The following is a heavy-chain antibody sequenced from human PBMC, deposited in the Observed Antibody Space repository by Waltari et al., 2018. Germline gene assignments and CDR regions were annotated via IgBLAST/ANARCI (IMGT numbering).Heavy chain of an antibody. CDR1: GFTLSVYE. CDR2: ISGSGRII. Sequence: EVQLVESGGGLVQPGGSLRLSCAASGFTLSVYEMNWVRQAPGKGLEWVSYISGSGRIIDYADSVKGRLTISRDNAKNSLDLQMNNLRAEDTAVYYCARDPHQIAVAHWFDPWGQGTLVTVSS. CDR3: ARDPHQIAVAHWFDP. V-gene: IGHV3-48*03. D-gene: IGHD2-2*01. J-gene: IGHJ5*02.